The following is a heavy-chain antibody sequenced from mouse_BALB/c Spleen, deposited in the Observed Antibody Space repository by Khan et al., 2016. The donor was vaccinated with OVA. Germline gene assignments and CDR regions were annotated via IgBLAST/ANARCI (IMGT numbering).Heavy chain of an antibody. D-gene: IGHD1-1*01. Sequence: EVELVESGGDLVEPGGSLKLSCAASGFTFSTYGMSWVRQTPDKRLEWVATISTGGHYTYYPDSVRGRFTISRDHAKNTLYLQMTSLKAEDTAMFYCARRDYYYDSEGFAYWGQGTLVTVSA. V-gene: IGHV5-6*01. CDR3: ARRDYYYDSEGFAY. J-gene: IGHJ3*01. CDR1: GFTFSTYG. CDR2: ISTGGHYT.